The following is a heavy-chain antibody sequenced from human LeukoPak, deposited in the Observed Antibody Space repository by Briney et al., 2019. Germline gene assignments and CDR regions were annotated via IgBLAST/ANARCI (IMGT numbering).Heavy chain of an antibody. V-gene: IGHV4-61*01. CDR1: GGSVRSGSYY. J-gene: IGHJ4*02. CDR2: IYYGGTT. D-gene: IGHD3-22*01. CDR3: AREIIGGVVVDND. Sequence: SETLSLTCTVSGGSVRSGSYYWIWIRQPPGKGLEWIGYIYYGGTTNYSPPLKSRITISIDTSKNQFSLKLSSVTAADTAVYYCAREIIGGVVVDNDWGQGTLVTVSS.